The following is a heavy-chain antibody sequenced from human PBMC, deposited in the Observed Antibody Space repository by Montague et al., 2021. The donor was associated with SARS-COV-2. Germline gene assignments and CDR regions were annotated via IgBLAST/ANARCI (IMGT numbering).Heavy chain of an antibody. CDR1: GGSFNNYY. J-gene: IGHJ4*02. D-gene: IGHD6-13*01. V-gene: IGHV4-4*07. CDR2: IYPTGGTNDNPSLISGST. CDR3: ARESLEAVDY. Sequence: SETLSLTCSVSGGSFNNYYWSWIRQPAGKGLERIGRIYPTGGTNDNPSLISGSTNYNPSLKGRVSMSLDTSNNQFSLTVTSVTAADTAVYYCARESLEAVDYWGQGTLVTVSS.